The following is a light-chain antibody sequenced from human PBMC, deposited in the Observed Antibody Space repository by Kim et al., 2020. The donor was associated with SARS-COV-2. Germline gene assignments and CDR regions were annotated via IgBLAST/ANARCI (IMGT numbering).Light chain of an antibody. CDR2: EDS. V-gene: IGLV6-57*03. Sequence: TRSLSCTRTSGNVASNYVQWYQQRPGRAPTTVVYEDSRRPSGVPDRVSASIDTSSNSASLTLSGLTTEDEADYYCQSYDSANHVIFGGGTQLTVL. CDR3: QSYDSANHVI. CDR1: SGNVASNY. J-gene: IGLJ2*01.